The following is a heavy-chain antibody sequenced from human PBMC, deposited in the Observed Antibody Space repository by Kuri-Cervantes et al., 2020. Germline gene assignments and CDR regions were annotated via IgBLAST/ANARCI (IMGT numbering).Heavy chain of an antibody. CDR1: GLTFSDYY. Sequence: GGSLRLSCAASGLTFSDYYMSWIRQAPGKGLEWVSYISSSGSTIYYADSVKGRFTISRDNAKNSLYLQMNSLRAEDTAVYYCARETTVTTVVDYWGQGTLVTVSS. CDR3: ARETTVTTVVDY. CDR2: ISSSGSTI. V-gene: IGHV3-11*01. D-gene: IGHD4-17*01. J-gene: IGHJ4*02.